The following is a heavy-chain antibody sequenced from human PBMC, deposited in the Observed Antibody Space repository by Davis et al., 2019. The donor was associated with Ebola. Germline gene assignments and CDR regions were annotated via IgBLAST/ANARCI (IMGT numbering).Heavy chain of an antibody. CDR3: ARGSPPYYYGMDV. CDR2: MNPNSGNT. V-gene: IGHV1-8*02. J-gene: IGHJ6*02. Sequence: ASVQVSCKASGYTFTGYYMHWVRQAPGQGLEWMGWMNPNSGNTGYAQKFQGRVTMTRDTSTSTVYMELSSLRSEDTAVYYCARGSPPYYYGMDVWGQGTTVTVSS. CDR1: GYTFTGYY.